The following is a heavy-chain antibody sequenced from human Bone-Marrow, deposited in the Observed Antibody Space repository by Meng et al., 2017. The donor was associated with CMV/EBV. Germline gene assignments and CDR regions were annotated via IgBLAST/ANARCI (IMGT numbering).Heavy chain of an antibody. CDR3: ATYYYDSSGYYPLGY. J-gene: IGHJ4*02. V-gene: IGHV3-9*01. Sequence: SLKISCAASGFTFDDYAMHWVRQAPGKGLEWVSGISWNSGSIGYADSVKGRFTISRDNAKNSLYLEMSSLRAEDTAVYYCATYYYDSSGYYPLGYWGQGTLVTVSS. CDR1: GFTFDDYA. CDR2: ISWNSGSI. D-gene: IGHD3-22*01.